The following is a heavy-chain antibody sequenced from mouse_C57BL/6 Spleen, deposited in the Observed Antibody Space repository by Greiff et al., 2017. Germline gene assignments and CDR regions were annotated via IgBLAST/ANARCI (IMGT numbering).Heavy chain of an antibody. CDR1: GYNFTSYW. CDR3: ARNPIYTVGEVYAMDY. V-gene: IGHV1-55*01. CDR2: IYPGSGST. D-gene: IGHD1-1*01. Sequence: QVQLKQPGAELVKPGASVKMSCKASGYNFTSYWITWVKQRPGQGLEWIGDIYPGSGSTNYNEKFKSKATLTVDTSSSTAYMQLSSLTSEDSAVYYYARNPIYTVGEVYAMDYWGQGTSLTVSS. J-gene: IGHJ4*01.